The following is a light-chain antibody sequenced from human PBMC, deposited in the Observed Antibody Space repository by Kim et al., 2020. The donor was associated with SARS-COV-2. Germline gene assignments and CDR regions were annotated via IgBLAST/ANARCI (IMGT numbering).Light chain of an antibody. V-gene: IGLV3-9*01. CDR2: RDS. J-gene: IGLJ2*01. Sequence: SYELTQPLSVSVALGQTARITCGGNNIGSKNVHWYQQKPGQAPALVIYRDSNRPSGIPERFSGSNSGNTATLTISRAQAGDEADYYCQVWDSSTEVFGGGTQLTVL. CDR3: QVWDSSTEV. CDR1: NIGSKN.